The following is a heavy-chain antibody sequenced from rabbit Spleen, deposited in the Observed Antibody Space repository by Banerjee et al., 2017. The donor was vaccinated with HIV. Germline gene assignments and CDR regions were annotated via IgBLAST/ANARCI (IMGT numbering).Heavy chain of an antibody. CDR1: GFDFSSYG. Sequence: QEQLVESGGGLVQPGGSLKLSCKASGFDFSSYGVNWVRQAPGKGLEWIGYIDPVFGIAVYANWVNGRFTISRENAQNTVFLQMTSLTAADTATYFCARDLTGVIGWNFGWWGPGTLVTVS. CDR3: ARDLTGVIGWNFGW. V-gene: IGHV1S47*01. CDR2: IDPVFGIA. J-gene: IGHJ4*01. D-gene: IGHD1-1*01.